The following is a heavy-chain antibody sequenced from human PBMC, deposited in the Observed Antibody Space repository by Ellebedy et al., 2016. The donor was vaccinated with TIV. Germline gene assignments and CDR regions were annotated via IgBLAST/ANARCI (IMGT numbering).Heavy chain of an antibody. CDR2: IENDGTDK. Sequence: PGGSLRLSCEVYGFTYAIFWMSWVRQAPGKGLDWVANIENDGTDKYYVDSVKGRFTISRDNARNSLYLQMTSLRAEDTAVYYCARDNWNGLASDYWGQGTLVTVSS. CDR3: ARDNWNGLASDY. J-gene: IGHJ4*02. D-gene: IGHD1-20*01. CDR1: GFTYAIFW. V-gene: IGHV3-7*04.